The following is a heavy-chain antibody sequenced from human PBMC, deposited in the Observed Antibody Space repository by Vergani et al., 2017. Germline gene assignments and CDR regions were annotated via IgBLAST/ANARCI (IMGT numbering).Heavy chain of an antibody. D-gene: IGHD6-13*01. J-gene: IGHJ6*02. V-gene: IGHV3-23*01. CDR1: GFTFSTYA. CDR3: AKELAAAGTRYYYYGMDV. Sequence: EVQLLESGGGLVQPGGSLRLSCAASGFTFSTYAMTWVRQAPGKGLEWVSTISSDGGSTYYADSVKGRFTISRDNSKNTLSLQMNSLTAEDTAIYYCAKELAAAGTRYYYYGMDVWGQGTTVTVSS. CDR2: ISSDGGST.